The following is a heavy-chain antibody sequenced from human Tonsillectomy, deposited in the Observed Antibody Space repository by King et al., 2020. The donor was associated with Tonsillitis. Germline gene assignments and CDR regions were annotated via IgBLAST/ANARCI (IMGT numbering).Heavy chain of an antibody. CDR3: ARGKGSLQDIVVVPAAKLFDY. Sequence: VQLQQWGAGLLKPSETLSLTCAVYGGSFSGYYWSWIRQPPGKGLEWIGEINHSGSTNYNPSLKSRVTISVDTSKNQFSLKLSSVTAADTAVYYFARGKGSLQDIVVVPAAKLFDYWGQGTLVTVSS. J-gene: IGHJ4*02. CDR1: GGSFSGYY. CDR2: INHSGST. V-gene: IGHV4-34*01. D-gene: IGHD2-2*01.